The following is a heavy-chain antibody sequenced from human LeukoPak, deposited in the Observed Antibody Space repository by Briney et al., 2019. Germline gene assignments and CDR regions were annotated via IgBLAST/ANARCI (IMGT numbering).Heavy chain of an antibody. D-gene: IGHD6-13*01. CDR2: ISSNGGST. Sequence: GGSLRLSCAASGFTFSSYAMRWVRQAPGKGLEYVSAISSNGGSTYYANSVKGRFTISRDNSKNTLYLQMGSLRAEDMAVYYCAASSSWYRYAFDIWGQGTMVTVSS. CDR3: AASSSWYRYAFDI. J-gene: IGHJ3*02. V-gene: IGHV3-64*01. CDR1: GFTFSSYA.